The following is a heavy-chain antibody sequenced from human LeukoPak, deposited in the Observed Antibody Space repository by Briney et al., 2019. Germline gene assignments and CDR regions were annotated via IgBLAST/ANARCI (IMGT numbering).Heavy chain of an antibody. D-gene: IGHD1-26*01. J-gene: IGHJ4*02. CDR2: IRYDGSNK. Sequence: GGSLRLSCAASGFTFSSYGMHWVRQAPGKGLEWVAFIRYDGSNKYYADSVKGRFTISRDNSKNTLYLQMNSLRAEDTAVYYCAKDRDSGSYGDYFDYWGQGTLVTVSS. CDR1: GFTFSSYG. CDR3: AKDRDSGSYGDYFDY. V-gene: IGHV3-30*02.